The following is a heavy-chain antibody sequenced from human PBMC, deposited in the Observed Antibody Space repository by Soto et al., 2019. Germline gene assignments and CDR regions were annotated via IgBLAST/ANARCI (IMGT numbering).Heavy chain of an antibody. J-gene: IGHJ4*02. CDR3: ARGGGIVGATTPFDY. D-gene: IGHD1-26*01. CDR2: ISYDGSNK. V-gene: IGHV3-30-3*01. CDR1: GFTFSSYA. Sequence: QVQLVESGGGVGQPGRSLRLSCAASGFTFSSYAMHWVRQAPGKGLEWVAVISYDGSNKYYADSVKGRFTISRDNSKNTLYLQMNSLRAEATAVYYCARGGGIVGATTPFDYWGQGTLVTVSS.